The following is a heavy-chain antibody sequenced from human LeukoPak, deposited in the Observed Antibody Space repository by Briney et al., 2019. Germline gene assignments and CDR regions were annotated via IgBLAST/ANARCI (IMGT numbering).Heavy chain of an antibody. D-gene: IGHD6-19*01. CDR2: ISGSGGST. V-gene: IGHV3-23*01. Sequence: ETLSLTCAVYGGSFSGYYWSWIRQAPGKGLEWVSAISGSGGSTYYADSVKGRFTISRDNSKNTLYLQMNSLRAEDTAVYYCAKDFLRHGSGWLYYFDYWGQGTLVTVSS. J-gene: IGHJ4*02. CDR1: GGSFSGYY. CDR3: AKDFLRHGSGWLYYFDY.